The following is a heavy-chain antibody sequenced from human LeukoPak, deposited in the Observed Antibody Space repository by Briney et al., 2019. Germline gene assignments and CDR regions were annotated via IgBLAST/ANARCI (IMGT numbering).Heavy chain of an antibody. D-gene: IGHD5-12*01. Sequence: GGTLRLSCAASGFTFSSYAMSWVRQVPGKGLEWVTSISGSGGRTYYADSVKGRSTISRDNAKNSLFLQVNSLRAEDTAVYYCATESGWLFDYWGQGTLVTVSS. CDR3: ATESGWLFDY. CDR1: GFTFSSYA. CDR2: ISGSGGRT. V-gene: IGHV3-23*01. J-gene: IGHJ4*02.